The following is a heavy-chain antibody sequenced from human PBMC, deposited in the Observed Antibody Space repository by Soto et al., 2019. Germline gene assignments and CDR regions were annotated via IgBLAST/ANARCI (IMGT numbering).Heavy chain of an antibody. J-gene: IGHJ4*02. CDR3: ARESQYYGSGSSAFDY. CDR2: INAGNGNT. V-gene: IGHV1-3*01. D-gene: IGHD3-10*01. CDR1: GYTFTSYA. Sequence: ASVKVSCKASGYTFTSYAMHWVRQAPGQRLEWMGWINAGNGNTKYSQKFQGRVTITRDTSASTAYMELSSLRSEDTAVYYCARESQYYGSGSSAFDYWGQGTLVTVSS.